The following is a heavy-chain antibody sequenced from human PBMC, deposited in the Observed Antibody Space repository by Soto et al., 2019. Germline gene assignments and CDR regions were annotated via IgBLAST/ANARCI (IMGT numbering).Heavy chain of an antibody. Sequence: PGESLKISCKGSGYSFTSYWIGWVRQMPGKGLESMGIIYPGDSDTRYSPSFQGQVTISADKSISTAYLQWSSLKASDTAIHYCAISGGGQKQQPPKYYYGMDVWGQGTTVTVSS. J-gene: IGHJ6*02. V-gene: IGHV5-51*01. D-gene: IGHD6-13*01. CDR2: IYPGDSDT. CDR1: GYSFTSYW. CDR3: AISGGGQKQQPPKYYYGMDV.